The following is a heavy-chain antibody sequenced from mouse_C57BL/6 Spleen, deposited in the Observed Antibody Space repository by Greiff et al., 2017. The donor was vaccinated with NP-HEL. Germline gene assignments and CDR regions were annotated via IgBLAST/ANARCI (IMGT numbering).Heavy chain of an antibody. CDR1: GYAFSSSW. J-gene: IGHJ2*01. V-gene: IGHV1-82*01. D-gene: IGHD3-2*02. CDR2: IYPGDGDT. CDR3: APSRQLRLQFDY. Sequence: VQLQESGPELVKPGASVKISCKASGYAFSSSWMNWVKQRPGKGLEWIGRIYPGDGDTNYNGKFKGKATLTADKSSSTAYMQLSSLTSEDSAVYFCAPSRQLRLQFDYWGQGTTLTVSS.